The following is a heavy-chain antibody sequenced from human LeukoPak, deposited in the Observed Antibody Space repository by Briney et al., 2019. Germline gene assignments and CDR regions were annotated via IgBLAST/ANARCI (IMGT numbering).Heavy chain of an antibody. CDR2: IYYSGST. J-gene: IGHJ6*03. Sequence: SETLSLTCTVSGGSISSSSYYWGWIRQPPGKGLEWIGSIYYSGSTYYNPSLKSRVTISVDTSKNQFSLKLSSVTAADTAVYYCAGHMALRSTSRPYYYYYMDVWGKGTTVTVSS. CDR1: GGSISSSSYY. V-gene: IGHV4-39*01. CDR3: AGHMALRSTSRPYYYYYMDV. D-gene: IGHD2-2*01.